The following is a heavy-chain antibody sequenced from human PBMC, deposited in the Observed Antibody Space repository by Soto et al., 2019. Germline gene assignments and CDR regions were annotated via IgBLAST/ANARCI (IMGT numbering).Heavy chain of an antibody. CDR2: ISGSGDTI. D-gene: IGHD1-26*01. V-gene: IGHV3-11*01. J-gene: IGHJ4*02. CDR3: ARDLHRVVGATAGY. CDR1: GFTFNDYY. Sequence: GGSLRLSXAASGFTFNDYYMSWIRQAPGKGLEWVSYISGSGDTIYYADSVKGRFTVSRDNARKSLYLQMNSLKAEDTAVYYCARDLHRVVGATAGYWGQGTLVTVSS.